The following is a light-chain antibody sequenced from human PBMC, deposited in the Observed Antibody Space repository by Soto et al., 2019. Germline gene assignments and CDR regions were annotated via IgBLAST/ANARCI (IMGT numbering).Light chain of an antibody. Sequence: QSALTQPRSVSGSPGQSVTISCTGTSSDVGAYNYVSWYQQHPGKAPRLMIYDVNKWPSGVPDRFSGSKSGYTASLTISGLQADDEADYYCCSYAGGNSWVFGGGTKLTVL. CDR3: CSYAGGNSWV. J-gene: IGLJ3*02. CDR1: SSDVGAYNY. CDR2: DVN. V-gene: IGLV2-11*01.